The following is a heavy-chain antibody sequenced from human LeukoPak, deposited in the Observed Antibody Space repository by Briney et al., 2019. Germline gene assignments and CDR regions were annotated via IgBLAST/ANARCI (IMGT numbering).Heavy chain of an antibody. CDR3: AKEQSHNLPYSSGGGFDY. V-gene: IGHV3-7*01. Sequence: GGSLRLSCAASGFTFSSYWMSWVRQAPGKGLEWVANMKQDGSEKYYVDSVKGRFTISRDNAKNSLYLQINSLRAEDTAVYYCAKEQSHNLPYSSGGGFDYWGQGTLVTVSS. D-gene: IGHD6-19*01. CDR1: GFTFSSYW. CDR2: MKQDGSEK. J-gene: IGHJ4*02.